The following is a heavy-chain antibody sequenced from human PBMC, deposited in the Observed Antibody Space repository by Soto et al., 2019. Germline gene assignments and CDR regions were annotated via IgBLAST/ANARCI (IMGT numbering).Heavy chain of an antibody. CDR2: VYYSGTT. V-gene: IGHV4-61*01. CDR1: GGSVSNKTYY. D-gene: IGHD3-3*01. Sequence: PSETLSLTCSVSGGSVSNKTYYWSWIRQPPGKRLEWIGYVYYSGTTNYNPSLKSRVTISVDLSKNQFSLRLSSVTTADTAIYYCATRITVFGLLIPPFDPWGQGTQVTVSS. J-gene: IGHJ5*02. CDR3: ATRITVFGLLIPPFDP.